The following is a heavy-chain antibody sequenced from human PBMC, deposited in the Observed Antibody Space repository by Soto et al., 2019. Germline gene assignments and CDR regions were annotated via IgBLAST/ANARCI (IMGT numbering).Heavy chain of an antibody. J-gene: IGHJ4*02. V-gene: IGHV4-34*01. CDR2: VSHSGGT. Sequence: TLSLTCAIYGGSFSDDYWSWIRQPPGKGLEWIGKVSHSGGTNYNPSLKSRVTISADTSKNQFSLRLSSVTAADTAVYYCARDLYYGHFGYWGQGTLVIVSS. D-gene: IGHD3-16*01. CDR1: GGSFSDDY. CDR3: ARDLYYGHFGY.